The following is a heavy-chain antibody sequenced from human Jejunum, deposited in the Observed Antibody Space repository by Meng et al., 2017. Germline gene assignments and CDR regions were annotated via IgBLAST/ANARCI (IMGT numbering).Heavy chain of an antibody. CDR2: TVPVLGTT. J-gene: IGHJ4*02. CDR1: GGTFSTYT. CDR3: ARGAFSSDNRFDY. V-gene: IGHV1-69*08. Sequence: QVQLVQSGAEEKKPGSSVKVSCKASGGTFSTYTIHWVRQAPGQGLEWMGKTVPVLGTTDYAQKFQGRITITADKSTTTAYMELSSLTSEDTAVYYCARGAFSSDNRFDYWGQGTLVTVSS. D-gene: IGHD5-18*01.